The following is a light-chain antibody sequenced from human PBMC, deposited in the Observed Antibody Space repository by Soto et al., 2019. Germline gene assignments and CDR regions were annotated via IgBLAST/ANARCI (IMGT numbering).Light chain of an antibody. J-gene: IGLJ3*02. Sequence: SYELTQAPSVSVAPGQTARLTCGRDNIGYKRVHWYQQRPGQAPVLVVYNDRDRPSGIPERFSGSNSGNTATLTISRVEGGDEADYYCQVWDDRGLHVVFGGGTKLTVL. CDR2: NDR. CDR1: NIGYKR. CDR3: QVWDDRGLHVV. V-gene: IGLV3-21*02.